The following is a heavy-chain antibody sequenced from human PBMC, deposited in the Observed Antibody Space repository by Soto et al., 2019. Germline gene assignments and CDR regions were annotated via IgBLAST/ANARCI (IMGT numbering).Heavy chain of an antibody. CDR2: IHYTGST. CDR3: ARRECSGGTCSFDH. V-gene: IGHV4-39*01. CDR1: GSISSSNYY. J-gene: IGHJ5*02. D-gene: IGHD2-15*01. Sequence: PSETQSLTCSVSGSISSSNYYRAWIREPPGKGLEGIGSIHYTGSTYYTPSLKRRHPISVDTSKNQFSLKPTSVSAADTAVYYCARRECSGGTCSFDHWGQGTLVTVSS.